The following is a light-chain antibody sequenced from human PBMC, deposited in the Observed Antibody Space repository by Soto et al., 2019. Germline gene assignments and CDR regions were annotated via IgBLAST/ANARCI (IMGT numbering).Light chain of an antibody. V-gene: IGLV2-14*03. CDR1: SGDVGAYNY. CDR3: SSYTTSSTRV. Sequence: QSALTQPASVSGSPGQSITISCTGTSGDVGAYNYVSWYQQHPGKAPKVMIYDVSNRPSGVSNRFSGSKSGNTASLTISGLQAEDEADYYCSSYTTSSTRVFGGGTKLTVL. CDR2: DVS. J-gene: IGLJ2*01.